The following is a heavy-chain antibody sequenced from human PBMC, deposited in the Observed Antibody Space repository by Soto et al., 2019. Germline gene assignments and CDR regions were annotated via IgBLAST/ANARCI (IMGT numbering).Heavy chain of an antibody. CDR2: INPNSGGT. CDR1: GYTFTGYY. J-gene: IGHJ6*03. Sequence: GASVKVCCKDSGYTFTGYYRQWVRQAHGQGLEWMGWINPNSGGTNYAQKFQGWVTMTRDTSISTAYMELSRLRSDDTAVYYCARDRSPGGGYYYMDVWGKGTTVTVSS. V-gene: IGHV1-2*04. D-gene: IGHD1-26*01. CDR3: ARDRSPGGGYYYMDV.